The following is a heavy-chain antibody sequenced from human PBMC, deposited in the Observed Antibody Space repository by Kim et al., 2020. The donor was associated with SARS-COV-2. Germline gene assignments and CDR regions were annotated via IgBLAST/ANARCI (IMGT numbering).Heavy chain of an antibody. CDR2: TYYRSNWYN. Sequence: SQTLSLTCAISGDSVSSNSAAWNCIRQSPSRGLEWPGRTYYRSNWYNDYAVSVKSRITINPYTSKNQFSLQLNSVTSEDTAVYYCARGSPGSFDYWGQGSLDTVSS. V-gene: IGHV6-1*01. CDR1: GDSVSSNSAA. CDR3: ARGSPGSFDY. J-gene: IGHJ4*02.